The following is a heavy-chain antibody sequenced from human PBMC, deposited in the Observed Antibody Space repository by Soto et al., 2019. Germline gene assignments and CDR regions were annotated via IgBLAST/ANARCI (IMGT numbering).Heavy chain of an antibody. D-gene: IGHD3-22*01. Sequence: QVQLVQSGAEVKKPGASVKVSCKASGYTFTTYGMSWVRQAPGQGLDWMGWISTYNGNTKYAERLQGRVTMTTDTTTSTAYMEPRRLRSDDTALYYCARGPSDYYDNSGDYFLDYWGQGTLVTVSS. J-gene: IGHJ4*02. V-gene: IGHV1-18*01. CDR1: GYTFTTYG. CDR3: ARGPSDYYDNSGDYFLDY. CDR2: ISTYNGNT.